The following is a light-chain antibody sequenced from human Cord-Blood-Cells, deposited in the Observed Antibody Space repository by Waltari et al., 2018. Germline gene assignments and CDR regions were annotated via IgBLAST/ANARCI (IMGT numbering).Light chain of an antibody. J-gene: IGKJ2*03. CDR1: QGISSY. Sequence: AIRMTQSPSSFPASTGDNVTLTCRASQGISSYLAWYQQKPGKAPKLLIYAASTLQSGVPSRFSGSGSGTDFTLTISCLQSEDFATYYCQQYYSYPYSFGQGTKLEIK. CDR2: AAS. V-gene: IGKV1-8*01. CDR3: QQYYSYPYS.